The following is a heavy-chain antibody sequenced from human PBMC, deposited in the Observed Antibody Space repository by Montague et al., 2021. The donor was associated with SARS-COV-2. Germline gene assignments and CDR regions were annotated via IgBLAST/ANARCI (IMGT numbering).Heavy chain of an antibody. D-gene: IGHD3-10*01. CDR3: ASRGAGWFGSNPERFDY. V-gene: IGHV4-4*02. CDR2: NYHSGST. J-gene: IGHJ4*02. CDR1: GGSISNSQW. Sequence: SETLSLTCAVSGGSISNSQWWSWVRQPPGKGLEWIGENYHSGSTNYNPSLKSRVTISVDKSKNQFSLKLNSVTAADTAVYYCASRGAGWFGSNPERFDYWGQGTLVTVSS.